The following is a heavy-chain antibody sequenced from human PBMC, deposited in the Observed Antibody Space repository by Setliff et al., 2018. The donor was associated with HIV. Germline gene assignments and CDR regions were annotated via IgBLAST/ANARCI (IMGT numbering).Heavy chain of an antibody. CDR2: INPNSGGT. Sequence: ASVKVSCKASGGTFSNYGMSWVRQAPGQGLEWMGWINPNSGGTNYAQKFQGRVTMTRDTSISTAYMEQSRLRSDDTAVYYWARDHCSSSGCYEYSYYGMDVWGQGTTVTVSS. V-gene: IGHV1-2*02. J-gene: IGHJ6*02. CDR3: ARDHCSSSGCYEYSYYGMDV. CDR1: GGTFSNYG. D-gene: IGHD2-2*01.